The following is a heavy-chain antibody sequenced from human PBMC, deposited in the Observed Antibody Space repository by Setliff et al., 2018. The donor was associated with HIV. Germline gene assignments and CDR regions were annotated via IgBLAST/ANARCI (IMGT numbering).Heavy chain of an antibody. Sequence: ASVKVSCTASGYTFTSYDIDWVRQATGQGLEWMGWMNPNSGNTGYAQKFQGRVTMTRNTSISTAYMELSSLRSEDTAVYYCARVQQWLVPDAFDIWGQGTMVTVSS. V-gene: IGHV1-8*02. CDR2: MNPNSGNT. J-gene: IGHJ3*02. CDR1: GYTFTSYD. D-gene: IGHD6-19*01. CDR3: ARVQQWLVPDAFDI.